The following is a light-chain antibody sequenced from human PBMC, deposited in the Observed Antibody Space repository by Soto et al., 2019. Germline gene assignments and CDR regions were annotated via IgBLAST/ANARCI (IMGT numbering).Light chain of an antibody. CDR3: ISYTRSSTWV. Sequence: QAVLTQPASVSGFPGQAITISCTGSSSDIGGYKYVSWYQQHPGNAPKLILYEVNIRPSGVSNRFSGSKSGNTASLTISGLQAEDEAHYYCISYTRSSTWVFGGGTKLTVL. J-gene: IGLJ3*02. CDR1: SSDIGGYKY. V-gene: IGLV2-14*01. CDR2: EVN.